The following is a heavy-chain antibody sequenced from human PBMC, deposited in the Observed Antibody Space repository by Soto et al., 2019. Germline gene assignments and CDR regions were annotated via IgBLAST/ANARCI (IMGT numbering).Heavy chain of an antibody. Sequence: SETLSLTCTVSGDSISKYYWSWIRQPPGKGLEWIGYIYYSESPSYSETTSYNPSLKSRVTISVDTANNQFSLRLTSVTAADTAVYYCARGWFWSGSFNWFDPWGQGTLVTVSS. D-gene: IGHD3-3*01. V-gene: IGHV4-59*05. CDR1: GDSISKYY. CDR3: ARGWFWSGSFNWFDP. CDR2: IYYSESPSY. J-gene: IGHJ5*02.